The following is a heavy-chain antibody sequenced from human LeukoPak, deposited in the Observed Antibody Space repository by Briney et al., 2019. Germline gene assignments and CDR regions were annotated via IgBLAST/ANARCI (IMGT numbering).Heavy chain of an antibody. CDR1: GYTFTGYY. Sequence: ASVKVSCKASGYTFTGYYMHWVRQAPGQGLEWMGWINPNSGGTNYAQKFQGRVTMTRDTSISTAYMELSRLRSDDTAVYYCARGLGSGSYYRIGGYFDYWGQGTLVTVSS. D-gene: IGHD3-10*01. CDR3: ARGLGSGSYYRIGGYFDY. CDR2: INPNSGGT. V-gene: IGHV1-2*02. J-gene: IGHJ4*02.